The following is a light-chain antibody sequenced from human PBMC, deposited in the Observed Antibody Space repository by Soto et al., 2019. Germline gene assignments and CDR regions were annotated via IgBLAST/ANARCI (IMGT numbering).Light chain of an antibody. CDR1: QNIRSN. CDR3: QQYNNWPPFT. J-gene: IGKJ3*01. V-gene: IGKV3-15*01. Sequence: EIVMTQSPGTLSESPGERATLSCRASQNIRSNLAWYQQKPGQAPRLLIYETSTRAPGIPARFSGSGSGTEFTLTISSLQSEDFAVYHCQQYNNWPPFTFGPGTKVDIK. CDR2: ETS.